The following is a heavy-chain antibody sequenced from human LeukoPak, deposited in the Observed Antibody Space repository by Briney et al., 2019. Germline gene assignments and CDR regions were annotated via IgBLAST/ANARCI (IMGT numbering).Heavy chain of an antibody. CDR2: INHSGST. V-gene: IGHV4-34*01. CDR3: ARGVVKALAY. J-gene: IGHJ4*02. D-gene: IGHD2-15*01. Sequence: GSLRLSCAASGLTFSSYWMSWIRQPPGKGLEWIGEINHSGSTNYNPSLKSRVTISVDTSKNQFSLKLSSVTAADTAVYYCARGVVKALAYWGQGTLVTVSS. CDR1: GLTFSSYW.